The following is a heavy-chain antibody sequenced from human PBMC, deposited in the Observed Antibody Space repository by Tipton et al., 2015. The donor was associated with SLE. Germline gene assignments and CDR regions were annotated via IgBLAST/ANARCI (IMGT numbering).Heavy chain of an antibody. Sequence: RSLRLSCAASGFTFSSYGMHWVRQAPGKGLEWVAVIWYDGSNKYYADSVKGRFTISRDNSKNTLYLQMNSLRAEDTAVYYCARAQYGYSYGRGLFDYWGQGTLVTVSS. CDR2: IWYDGSNK. CDR1: GFTFSSYG. V-gene: IGHV3-33*01. CDR3: ARAQYGYSYGRGLFDY. J-gene: IGHJ4*02. D-gene: IGHD5-18*01.